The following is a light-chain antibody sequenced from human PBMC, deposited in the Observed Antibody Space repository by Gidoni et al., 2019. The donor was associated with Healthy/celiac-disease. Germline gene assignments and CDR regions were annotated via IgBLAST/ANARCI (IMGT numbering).Light chain of an antibody. CDR1: SSDVGGYNY. CDR2: EVS. J-gene: IGLJ1*01. CDR3: SSYTSSSTPWI. Sequence: QSALTQPASVSGSPGQSITISCTGTSSDVGGYNYVSWYQQHPGKAPKLMIYEVSNRPSGVSNRFSGSKSGNTASRTIAGLQAEDEADYYCSSYTSSSTPWIFGTGTKVTVL. V-gene: IGLV2-14*01.